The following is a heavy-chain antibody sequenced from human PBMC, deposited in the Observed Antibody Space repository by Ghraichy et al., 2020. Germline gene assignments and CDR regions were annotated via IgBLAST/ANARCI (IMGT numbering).Heavy chain of an antibody. CDR3: ARRMVVDFWSGSYDPGYYYGMDV. J-gene: IGHJ6*02. Sequence: SVKVSCKASGGTFSSYAISWVRQAPGQGLEWMGGIIPIFGTANYAQKFQGRVTITADESTSTAYMELSSLRSEDTAVYYCARRMVVDFWSGSYDPGYYYGMDVWGQGTTVTVSS. D-gene: IGHD3-3*01. CDR1: GGTFSSYA. CDR2: IIPIFGTA. V-gene: IGHV1-69*13.